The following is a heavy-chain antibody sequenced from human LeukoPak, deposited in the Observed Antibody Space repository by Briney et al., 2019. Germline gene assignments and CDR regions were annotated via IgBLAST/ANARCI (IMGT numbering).Heavy chain of an antibody. CDR1: GGSISNYY. V-gene: IGHV4-59*08. Sequence: PSETLSLTCTVSGGSISNYYWSWIRQPPGKELEWIGYIYYSGSTNYNPSLPGRVTISVDTSKNQFSLNLSSVTAADTAVYYCARPSRTGSGWDAFDIWGQGTMVTVSS. CDR2: IYYSGST. J-gene: IGHJ3*02. CDR3: ARPSRTGSGWDAFDI. D-gene: IGHD3-22*01.